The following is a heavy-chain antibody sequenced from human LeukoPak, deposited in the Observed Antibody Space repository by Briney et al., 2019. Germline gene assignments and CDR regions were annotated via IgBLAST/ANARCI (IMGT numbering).Heavy chain of an antibody. D-gene: IGHD3-10*01. CDR3: AQRSPAY. CDR1: GFTVNSND. CDR2: IYISGVT. Sequence: PGGSLRLSCPVSGFTVNSNDMNWVREAPGKGLEWVSLIYISGVTKYADSVQGRFTISRDNSKNTLYLQMNSLRAEDTAVYYCAQRSPAYWGQGTLVTVSS. V-gene: IGHV3-66*01. J-gene: IGHJ4*02.